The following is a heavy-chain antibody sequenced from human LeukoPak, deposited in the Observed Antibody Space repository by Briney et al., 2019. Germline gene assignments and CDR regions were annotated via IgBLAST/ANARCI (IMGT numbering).Heavy chain of an antibody. Sequence: VASVKVSCKASGYTFTGYYMHWVRQAPGQGLEWMGWINPNSGGTNYAQKFQGRVTMTRDTSISTAYMELSRLRSDDTAVYYCARDKYYDDSSGSIDYWGQGTLVTVSS. CDR1: GYTFTGYY. CDR3: ARDKYYDDSSGSIDY. J-gene: IGHJ4*02. D-gene: IGHD3-22*01. CDR2: INPNSGGT. V-gene: IGHV1-2*02.